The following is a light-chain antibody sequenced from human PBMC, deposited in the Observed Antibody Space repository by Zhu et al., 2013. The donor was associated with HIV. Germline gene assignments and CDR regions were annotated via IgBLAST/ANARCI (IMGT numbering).Light chain of an antibody. V-gene: IGKV3-15*01. J-gene: IGKJ1*01. CDR1: QSVGSN. CDR3: QQYDIWPWT. Sequence: EIVLTQSPDTLSLSPGEGATLSCRASQSVGSNLAWYQQKPGQAPRLLISSASNRATGIPARFSGSGSGTEFTLTISSLQSEDFAVYYCQQYDIWPWTVGQGTKVEIK. CDR2: SAS.